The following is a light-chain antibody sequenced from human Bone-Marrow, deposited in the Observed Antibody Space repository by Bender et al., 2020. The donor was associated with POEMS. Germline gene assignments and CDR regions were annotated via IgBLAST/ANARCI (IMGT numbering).Light chain of an antibody. CDR2: EVT. CDR1: SSDVGSYNF. J-gene: IGLJ3*02. Sequence: QSALTQPASVSGSPGQSITISCTGTSSDVGSYNFVSWYQQHPGKAPNLMIYEVTKRPSGVPDRFSGSKSGNTASLTVSRLQAEDEAEYYCTSYSDSASANWLFGGGTKLTVL. V-gene: IGLV2-14*02. CDR3: TSYSDSASANWL.